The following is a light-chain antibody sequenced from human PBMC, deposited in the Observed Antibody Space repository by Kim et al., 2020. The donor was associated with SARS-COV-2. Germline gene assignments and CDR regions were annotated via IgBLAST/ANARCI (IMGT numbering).Light chain of an antibody. Sequence: DIQMTQSPSSLSASVGDRVTITCRASQGISNNLAWYQQKPGKVPKLLIYAASTLQPGVPSRFSGSGSGTDFTLTISSLQPEDVATYYCQKYNSYQDTFGQGTRLEIK. V-gene: IGKV1-27*01. CDR3: QKYNSYQDT. J-gene: IGKJ5*01. CDR1: QGISNN. CDR2: AAS.